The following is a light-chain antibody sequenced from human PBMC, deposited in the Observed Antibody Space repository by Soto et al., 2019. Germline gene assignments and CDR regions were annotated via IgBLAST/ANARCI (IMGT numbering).Light chain of an antibody. V-gene: IGLV2-14*01. J-gene: IGLJ2*01. CDR1: SSDVGGYNY. Sequence: QSVLTQPASVSGSPGQSITISCTGTSSDVGGYNYVSWYQQHPGKAPKLMIYDVSNRPSGVSNRFSGSKSVNTASLTISGLQAEDEADYYCSSYTSSPRGVVFGGGTKLTVL. CDR2: DVS. CDR3: SSYTSSPRGVV.